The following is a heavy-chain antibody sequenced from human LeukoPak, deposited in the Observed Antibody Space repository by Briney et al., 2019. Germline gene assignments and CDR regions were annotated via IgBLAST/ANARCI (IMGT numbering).Heavy chain of an antibody. CDR1: LFTFIPLA. Sequence: GSLRPFFSALLFTFIPLATICVRQPPGKGLGWVPSIFPSGGEIHYADSVRGRFTISRDNSKSTLSLQMNSLRAEDTAVYYCAELGITMIGGVWGKGTTVTISS. CDR2: IFPSGGEI. V-gene: IGHV3-23*01. D-gene: IGHD3-10*02. J-gene: IGHJ6*04. CDR3: AELGITMIGGV.